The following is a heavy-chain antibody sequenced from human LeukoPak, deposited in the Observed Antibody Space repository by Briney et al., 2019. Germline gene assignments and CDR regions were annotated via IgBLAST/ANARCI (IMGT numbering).Heavy chain of an antibody. CDR2: IYSSGRT. J-gene: IGHJ4*02. CDR3: ARRGLGMAPSGYFDY. V-gene: IGHV3-66*04. CDR1: GFTVNTNY. Sequence: PGGSLRLSCAASGFTVNTNYMSWVRQAPGKGLVWVSVIYSSGRTYYADSVKGRFTISRDNSKNTLYLQMDSLRVEDTAVYYCARRGLGMAPSGYFDYWGQGILVTVSS. D-gene: IGHD7-27*01.